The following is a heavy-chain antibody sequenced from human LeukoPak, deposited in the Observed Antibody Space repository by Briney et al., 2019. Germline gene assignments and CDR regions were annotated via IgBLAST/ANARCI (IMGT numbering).Heavy chain of an antibody. V-gene: IGHV1-18*01. CDR1: GGTFSSYT. D-gene: IGHD6-19*01. CDR3: ARVGAVAGHRWSDEY. Sequence: ASVKVSCKASGGTFSSYTISWVRQAPGQGLEWMGWVSAYNGNTNYAQKLQGRVTMTTDTSTSTAYMELRSLRSDDTAVYYCARVGAVAGHRWSDEYWGQGTLVTVSS. J-gene: IGHJ4*02. CDR2: VSAYNGNT.